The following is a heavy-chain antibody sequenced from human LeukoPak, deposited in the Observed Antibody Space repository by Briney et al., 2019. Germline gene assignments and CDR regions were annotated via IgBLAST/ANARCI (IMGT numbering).Heavy chain of an antibody. CDR2: INSDGSST. J-gene: IGHJ4*02. CDR1: GFTFSSYW. Sequence: GGSLTLSCAASGFTFSSYWMHWVRQAPGKGLVWVSRINSDGSSTSYADSVKGRFTISRDNAKNTLYLQMNSLRAEDTAVYYCARDEGGYDSSGYYYAFDYWGQGTLVTVSS. CDR3: ARDEGGYDSSGYYYAFDY. V-gene: IGHV3-74*01. D-gene: IGHD3-22*01.